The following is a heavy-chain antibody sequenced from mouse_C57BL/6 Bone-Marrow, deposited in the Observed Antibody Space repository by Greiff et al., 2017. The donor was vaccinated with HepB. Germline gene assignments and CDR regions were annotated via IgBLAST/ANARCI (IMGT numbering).Heavy chain of an antibody. Sequence: QVQLQQSGAELVRPGASVKLSCKASGYTFTDYYINWVKQRPGQGLEWIARIYPGSGNTYYNEKFKGKATLTAEKSSSTAYMQLSSLTSEDSAVYFCARSHYDYAPHWYFDVWGTGTTVTVSS. CDR2: IYPGSGNT. CDR3: ARSHYDYAPHWYFDV. D-gene: IGHD2-4*01. V-gene: IGHV1-76*01. CDR1: GYTFTDYY. J-gene: IGHJ1*03.